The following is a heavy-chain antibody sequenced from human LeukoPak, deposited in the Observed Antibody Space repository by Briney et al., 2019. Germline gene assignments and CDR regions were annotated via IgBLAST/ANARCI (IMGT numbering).Heavy chain of an antibody. CDR2: INPNSGGT. Sequence: ASVKVSCKASGYTFTGYYMHWVRQAPGQGLEWMGWINPNSGGTNYAQKFQGRVTMTRDTSISTAYMELRRLRSDDTAVYYCARDLYDILTGYYWFDPWGQGTLVTVSS. D-gene: IGHD3-9*01. V-gene: IGHV1-2*02. CDR1: GYTFTGYY. CDR3: ARDLYDILTGYYWFDP. J-gene: IGHJ5*02.